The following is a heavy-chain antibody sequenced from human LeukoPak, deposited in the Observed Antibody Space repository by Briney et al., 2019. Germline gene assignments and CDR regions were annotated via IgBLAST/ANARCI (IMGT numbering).Heavy chain of an antibody. J-gene: IGHJ6*02. D-gene: IGHD6-19*01. CDR1: GFTFSSYA. CDR2: TSGSGDST. CDR3: AKGGGWSVYYGMDV. V-gene: IGHV3-23*01. Sequence: GGSLRLSCAASGFTFSSYAMSWVRRAPGKGLEWVSGTSGSGDSTYHADSVKGRSTISRDNSKNTLYLQMNSLRAEDTAVYYCAKGGGWSVYYGMDVWGQGTTVTVSS.